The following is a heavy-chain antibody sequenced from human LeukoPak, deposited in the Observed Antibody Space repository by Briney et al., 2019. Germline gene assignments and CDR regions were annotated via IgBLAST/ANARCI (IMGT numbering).Heavy chain of an antibody. Sequence: RASVKVSCKASGYTFTSYGISWVRQAPGQGLEWMGWISAYNGNTNYAQKLQGRVTMTTDTSTSTAYMELRSLRSDDTAVYYCARDYRTNGVCSLFDYWGQGTLVTVSS. J-gene: IGHJ4*02. CDR3: ARDYRTNGVCSLFDY. CDR1: GYTFTSYG. V-gene: IGHV1-18*01. D-gene: IGHD2-8*01. CDR2: ISAYNGNT.